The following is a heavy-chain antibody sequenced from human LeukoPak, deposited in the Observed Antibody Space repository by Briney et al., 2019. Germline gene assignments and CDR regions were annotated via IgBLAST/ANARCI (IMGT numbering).Heavy chain of an antibody. CDR2: RWYDGSNI. CDR1: GLTFSNYG. Sequence: QPGGTLRLSCAASGLTFSNYGMHWVRQPPCKGLEWVTFRWYDGSNIYYADSVKGRFTISRDNANNTLYLHLNSPRAEDTAVYYCARDPSPSTTWFPFDSWGQGTLVTVSS. V-gene: IGHV3-33*01. D-gene: IGHD2-2*01. J-gene: IGHJ4*02. CDR3: ARDPSPSTTWFPFDS.